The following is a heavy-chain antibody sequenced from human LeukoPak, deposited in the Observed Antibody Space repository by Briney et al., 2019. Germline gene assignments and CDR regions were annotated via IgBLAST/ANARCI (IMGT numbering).Heavy chain of an antibody. V-gene: IGHV3-66*01. CDR3: AKDFNYDILTGYSVYFDY. Sequence: SGGSLRLSCAASGFTFSNAWMSWVRQAPGKGLEWVSVIYSGGSTYYADSVKGRFTISRDNSKNTLYLQMNSLRAEDTAVYYCAKDFNYDILTGYSVYFDYWGQGTLVTVSS. D-gene: IGHD3-9*01. CDR1: GFTFSNAW. CDR2: IYSGGST. J-gene: IGHJ4*02.